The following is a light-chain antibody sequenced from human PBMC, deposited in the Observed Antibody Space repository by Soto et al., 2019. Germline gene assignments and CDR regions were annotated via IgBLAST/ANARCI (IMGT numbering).Light chain of an antibody. J-gene: IGLJ1*01. CDR3: ISYAGSNNWN. CDR2: EVS. V-gene: IGLV2-8*01. CDR1: SSDVGGYNY. Sequence: QPVLTQPPSASGSPGQSATISCTGTSSDVGGYNYVSWYQQHPGKAPKLMIYEVSKRPSGVPDRFSGSKSGNTASLTVSGLQAEDEADYYCISYAGSNNWNFGTGTKLTVL.